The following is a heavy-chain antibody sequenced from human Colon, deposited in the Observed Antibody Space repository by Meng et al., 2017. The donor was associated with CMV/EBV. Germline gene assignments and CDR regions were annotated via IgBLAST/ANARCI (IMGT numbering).Heavy chain of an antibody. J-gene: IGHJ6*02. CDR3: ARWALGYCSSTSCYSYYYYGMDV. V-gene: IGHV6-1*01. CDR1: GDSVSSNSAA. Sequence: SQTLSLTCAISGDSVSSNSAAWNWIRQPPSRGLEWLGRTYYRSKWYNDYAVSVKSRIVINADTSKNQFSLKLSSVTAADTAVYYCARWALGYCSSTSCYSYYYYGMDVWGQGTTVTVS. CDR2: TYYRSKWYN. D-gene: IGHD2-2*02.